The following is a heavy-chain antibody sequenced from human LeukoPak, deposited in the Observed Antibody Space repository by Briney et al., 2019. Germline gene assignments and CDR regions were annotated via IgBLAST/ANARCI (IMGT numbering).Heavy chain of an antibody. Sequence: PSETLSLTCTVSGYSISSGYYWGWIRQPPGKGLEWIGSIYHSGSTYYNPSLKSRVTISVDTSKNQFSLKLSSVTAADTAVYYCAREEGTVLMVYAKYWYFDLWGRGTLVTVSS. CDR2: IYHSGST. V-gene: IGHV4-38-2*02. CDR3: AREEGTVLMVYAKYWYFDL. J-gene: IGHJ2*01. D-gene: IGHD2-8*01. CDR1: GYSISSGYY.